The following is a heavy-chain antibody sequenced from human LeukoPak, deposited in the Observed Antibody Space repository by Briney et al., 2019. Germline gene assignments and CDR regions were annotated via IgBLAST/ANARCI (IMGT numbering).Heavy chain of an antibody. D-gene: IGHD3-10*01. Sequence: SETLSLTCAVYGGSFSGYYWSWLRQPPGKGLEWIGEINHSGSTNYNPSLKSRVTISVDTSKNQFSLKLSSVTAADTAVYYCARGGVYGSGSYYSGYYYYMDVWGKGTTVTVSS. J-gene: IGHJ6*03. CDR2: INHSGST. V-gene: IGHV4-34*01. CDR3: ARGGVYGSGSYYSGYYYYMDV. CDR1: GGSFSGYY.